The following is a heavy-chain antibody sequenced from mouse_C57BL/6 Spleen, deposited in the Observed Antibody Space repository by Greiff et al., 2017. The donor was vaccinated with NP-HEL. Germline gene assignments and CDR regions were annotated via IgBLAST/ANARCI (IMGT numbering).Heavy chain of an antibody. CDR1: GYTFTSYW. CDR2: IYPSDSET. Sequence: QVQLQQPGAELVRPGSSVKLSCKASGYTFTSYWMDWVKQRPGQGLEWIGNIYPSDSETHYNQKFKDKATLTVDKSSSTAYMQLSSLTSEDSAVYYCARKDRRYYFDYWGQGTTLTVSS. CDR3: ARKDRRYYFDY. D-gene: IGHD2-14*01. V-gene: IGHV1-61*01. J-gene: IGHJ2*01.